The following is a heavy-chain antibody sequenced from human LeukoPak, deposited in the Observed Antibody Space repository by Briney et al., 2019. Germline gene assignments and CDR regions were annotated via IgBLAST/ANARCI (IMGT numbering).Heavy chain of an antibody. J-gene: IGHJ4*02. Sequence: GRSLRLSCAASGFTFSSYGMHWVRQAPGKGLEWVAVISYDGSNKYYADSVKGRFTISRDNSKNTLYLQMNSLRAEDTAVYYCAKLYYYGSGDSYWGQGTLVTVSS. V-gene: IGHV3-30*18. D-gene: IGHD3-10*01. CDR2: ISYDGSNK. CDR1: GFTFSSYG. CDR3: AKLYYYGSGDSY.